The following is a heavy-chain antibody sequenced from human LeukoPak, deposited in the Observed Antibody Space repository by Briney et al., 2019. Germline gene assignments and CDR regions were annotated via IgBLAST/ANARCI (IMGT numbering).Heavy chain of an antibody. D-gene: IGHD3-10*01. CDR2: ISYDGSNK. J-gene: IGHJ5*02. V-gene: IGHV3-30-3*01. Sequence: PGRSLRLSCAASGFTFSSYAMHWVRQAPGKGLEWVAVISYDGSNKYYADSVKGRFTISRDNSKNTLYLQMNSLRAEDTAVYYCARAKSEVWFGELSPWFDPWGQGTLVTVSS. CDR1: GFTFSSYA. CDR3: ARAKSEVWFGELSPWFDP.